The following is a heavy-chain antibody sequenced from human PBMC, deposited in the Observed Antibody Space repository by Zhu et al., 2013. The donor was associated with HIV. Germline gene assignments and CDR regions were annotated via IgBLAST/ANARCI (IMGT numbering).Heavy chain of an antibody. CDR2: INPNSGGT. V-gene: IGHV1-2*02. CDR3: ARGEANWGPKVGLDI. Sequence: QVQLVQSGAEVKKPGASVKVSCKASGYMFAGYYIHWVRQAPGQGLEWMGWINPNSGGTNYAQKFQGRVTTTRDTSISTAYMELIRLRPDDTAVYYCARGEANWGPKVGLDIWGQGTMVTVSS. D-gene: IGHD7-27*01. CDR1: GYMFAGYY. J-gene: IGHJ3*02.